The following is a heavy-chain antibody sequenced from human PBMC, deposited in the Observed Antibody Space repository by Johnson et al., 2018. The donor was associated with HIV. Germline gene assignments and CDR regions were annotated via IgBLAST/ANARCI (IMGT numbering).Heavy chain of an antibody. V-gene: IGHV3-33*08. D-gene: IGHD3-22*01. Sequence: QVQLVESGGGLVRPGGSLRLSCAASGFTFDDYGMSWVRQAPGKGLEWVAVIWYDGSNKYYADSVKGRFTISRDNSKNTLYLQMNSLRAEDTAVYYCAREYYYDSSGYNAFDIWGQGTMVTVSS. CDR2: IWYDGSNK. J-gene: IGHJ3*02. CDR3: AREYYYDSSGYNAFDI. CDR1: GFTFDDYG.